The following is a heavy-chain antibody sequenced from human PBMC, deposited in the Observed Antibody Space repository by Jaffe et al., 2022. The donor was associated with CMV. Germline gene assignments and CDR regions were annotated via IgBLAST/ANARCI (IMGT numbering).Heavy chain of an antibody. J-gene: IGHJ4*02. CDR3: ARSTGEMATTFDY. CDR1: GGSISSSSYY. CDR2: IYYSGST. Sequence: QLQLQESGPGLVKPSETLSLTCTVSGGSISSSSYYWGWIRQPPGKGLEWIGSIYYSGSTYYNPSLKSRVTISVDTSKNQFSLKLSSVTAADTAVYYCARSTGEMATTFDYWGQGTLVTVSS. V-gene: IGHV4-39*01. D-gene: IGHD5-12*01.